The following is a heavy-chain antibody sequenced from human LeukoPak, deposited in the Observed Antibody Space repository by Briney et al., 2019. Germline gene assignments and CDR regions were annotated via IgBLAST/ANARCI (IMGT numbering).Heavy chain of an antibody. CDR2: IDWDDDK. Sequence: SGPALVKPTQTLTLTCTFSGFSLSTSGMRASWIRQPPGKALEWLARIDWDDDKFYSTSLKTRLTISKDTSKNQVVLTMTNMDPVDXATYYCARDRAAAGVDYWGQGTLVTVSS. CDR1: GFSLSTSGMR. V-gene: IGHV2-70*04. J-gene: IGHJ4*02. CDR3: ARDRAAAGVDY. D-gene: IGHD6-13*01.